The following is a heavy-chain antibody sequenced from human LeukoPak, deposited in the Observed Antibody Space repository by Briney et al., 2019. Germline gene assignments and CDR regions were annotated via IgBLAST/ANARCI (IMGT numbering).Heavy chain of an antibody. J-gene: IGHJ5*02. CDR3: AREDYYDSSGYGWYWFDP. CDR1: GGTFSSYA. CDR2: IIPIFGTA. Sequence: GASVKVSCKASGGTFSSYAISWVRQAPGQGLEWMGGIIPIFGTANYAQKFQGRVTITADESTSTAYMELSSLRSEDTAVYYCAREDYYDSSGYGWYWFDPWGQGTLVTVSS. V-gene: IGHV1-69*13. D-gene: IGHD3-22*01.